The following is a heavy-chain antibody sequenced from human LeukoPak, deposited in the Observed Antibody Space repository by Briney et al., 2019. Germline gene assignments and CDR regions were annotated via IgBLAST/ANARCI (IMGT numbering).Heavy chain of an antibody. V-gene: IGHV1-18*01. CDR3: AFFSGYCSSTSCYGWFDP. CDR2: ISAYNGNT. J-gene: IGHJ5*02. CDR1: GGTFTSYG. Sequence: ASVKVSCKASGGTFTSYGISWVRQAPGRGLEWMGWISAYNGNTNYAQKLQGRVTMTTDTSTSTAYMELRSLRSDDTAVYYCAFFSGYCSSTSCYGWFDPWGQGTLVTVSS. D-gene: IGHD2-2*01.